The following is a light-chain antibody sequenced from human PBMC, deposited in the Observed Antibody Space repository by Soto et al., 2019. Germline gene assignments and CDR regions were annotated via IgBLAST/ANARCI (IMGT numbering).Light chain of an antibody. CDR2: GAS. J-gene: IGKJ4*01. CDR1: QSVSSN. V-gene: IGKV3-15*01. CDR3: QQYIRWPLT. Sequence: EIVMTQSPATLSVSPWERATLSCRASQSVSSNLAWYQQKPGQAPRLLIYGASTRATGTPARFSGSGSGTEFTLTISSLQSEDFAVYYCQQYIRWPLTFGGGTKVDIK.